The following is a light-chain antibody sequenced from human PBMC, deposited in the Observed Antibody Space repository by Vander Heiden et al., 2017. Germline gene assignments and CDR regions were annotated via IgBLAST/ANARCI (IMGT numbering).Light chain of an antibody. J-gene: IGLJ2*01. CDR2: QND. CDR3: QAWDSSTLV. V-gene: IGLV3-1*01. CDR1: KFGERF. Sequence: SYELTQPPSLSVSPGQAATITCSGDKFGERFAAWYQQRPGQSPVLLIYQNDRRPSGIPERFSGSNSGNTATLTISGTQTVDDADYYCQAWDSSTLVFGGGTKVTVL.